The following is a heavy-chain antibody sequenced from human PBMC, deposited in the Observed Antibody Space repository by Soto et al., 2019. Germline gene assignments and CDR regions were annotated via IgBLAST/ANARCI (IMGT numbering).Heavy chain of an antibody. CDR2: VIPVFNTS. CDR1: GGAFGRYS. D-gene: IGHD4-17*01. CDR3: ERGDEMTAVTIFEY. Sequence: QVQLEQSGPEVKRPGTSVKVSCKASGGAFGRYSVSWVRQAPGQGLEWIGGVIPVFNTSNYSLKFQGRVAIFADLSTNTVFLELRSLRSEETALYYCERGDEMTAVTIFEYWGQGTLVTVSS. J-gene: IGHJ4*02. V-gene: IGHV1-69*01.